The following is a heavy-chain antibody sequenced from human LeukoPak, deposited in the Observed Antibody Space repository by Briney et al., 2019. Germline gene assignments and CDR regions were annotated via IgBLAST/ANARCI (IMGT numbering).Heavy chain of an antibody. Sequence: SETLSLTCGVYGGPFSDHYWSWIRQTPGKGLEWIGEINHSGSTNYNPSFKSRVTISVDTSKNQFSLKLSSVTAADTAVYYCARVTADAFDIWGQGTMVTVSS. CDR2: INHSGST. CDR3: ARVTADAFDI. CDR1: GGPFSDHY. J-gene: IGHJ3*02. V-gene: IGHV4-34*01.